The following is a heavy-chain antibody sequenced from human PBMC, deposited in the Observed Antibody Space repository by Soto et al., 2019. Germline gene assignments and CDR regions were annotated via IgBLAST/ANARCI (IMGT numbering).Heavy chain of an antibody. CDR1: GFTFSSYS. CDR3: ARVSRYQLLRY. Sequence: GGSLRLSCAASGFTFSSYSMNWVRQAPGKGLEWVSYISSSSSTIYYADSVKGRFTISRDNAKNSLYLQMNSLRAEDTAVYYCARVSRYQLLRYWGQGTLVTVSS. J-gene: IGHJ4*02. V-gene: IGHV3-48*01. D-gene: IGHD2-2*01. CDR2: ISSSSSTI.